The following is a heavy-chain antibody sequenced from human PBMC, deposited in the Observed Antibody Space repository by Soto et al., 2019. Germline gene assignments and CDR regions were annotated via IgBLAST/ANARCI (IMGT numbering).Heavy chain of an antibody. CDR3: ARTLYCSGGSCYVALDAFDI. CDR2: ISGSGGDT. V-gene: IGHV3-23*01. Sequence: PGGSLRLSCAASGFTFTTYAMGWVRQAPGKGLQWVSAISGSGGDTYYADSVKGRVTITRDTSASTAYMELSSLRSEDAAVYYCARTLYCSGGSCYVALDAFDIWGQGTMVTVSS. J-gene: IGHJ3*02. CDR1: GFTFTTYA. D-gene: IGHD2-15*01.